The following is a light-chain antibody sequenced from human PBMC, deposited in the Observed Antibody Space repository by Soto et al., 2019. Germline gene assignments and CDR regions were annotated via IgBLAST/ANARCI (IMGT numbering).Light chain of an antibody. J-gene: IGLJ1*01. V-gene: IGLV1-51*01. Sequence: QSVLSQPPSVSAAPGQRVTISCSGSSSNIGGNSVSWYQQLPRTAPKLLIYDDDQRPSGIPDRLSGYKSGTSATLGITGFQTGDEADYYCGSWDSSLSAYVFGTGTKGTVL. CDR3: GSWDSSLSAYV. CDR2: DDD. CDR1: SSNIGGNS.